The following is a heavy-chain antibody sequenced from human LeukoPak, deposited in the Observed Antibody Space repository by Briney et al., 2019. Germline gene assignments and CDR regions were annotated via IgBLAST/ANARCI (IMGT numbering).Heavy chain of an antibody. CDR2: IWYDGSNK. CDR1: GFTFSSYG. CDR3: AKGIAVAGVLFGY. Sequence: GGSLRLSCAASGFTFSSYGMHWVRQAPGKGQEWVAVIWYDGSNKYYADSVKGRFTISRDNSKNTLYLQMNSLRAEDTAVYYCAKGIAVAGVLFGYWGQGTLVTVSS. J-gene: IGHJ4*02. D-gene: IGHD6-19*01. V-gene: IGHV3-33*06.